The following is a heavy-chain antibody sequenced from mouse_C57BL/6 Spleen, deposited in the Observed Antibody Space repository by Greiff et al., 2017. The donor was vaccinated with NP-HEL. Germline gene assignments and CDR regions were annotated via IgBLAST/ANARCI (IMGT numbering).Heavy chain of an antibody. J-gene: IGHJ4*01. D-gene: IGHD1-1*01. Sequence: QVQLKESGAELARPGASVKMSCKASGYTFTSYTMHWVKQRPGQGLEWIGYINPSSGYTKYNQKFKDKATLTADKSSSTAYMQLSSLTSEDSAVYYCARFDGSSLYAMDYWGQGTSVTVSS. CDR3: ARFDGSSLYAMDY. CDR2: INPSSGYT. V-gene: IGHV1-4*01. CDR1: GYTFTSYT.